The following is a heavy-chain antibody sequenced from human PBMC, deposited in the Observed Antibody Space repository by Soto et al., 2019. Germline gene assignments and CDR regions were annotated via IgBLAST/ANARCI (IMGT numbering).Heavy chain of an antibody. D-gene: IGHD5-18*01. V-gene: IGHV3-23*01. CDR1: GFTFSSYA. J-gene: IGHJ4*02. CDR3: AKFLDTAMVMRD. CDR2: ISGSGGGT. Sequence: EVQLLESGGGLVQPGGSLRLSCAASGFTFSSYAMSWLRQPPGKGLEWGSAISGSGGGTDYADSVKGRFTISRDNSKNTLYLQMNSLRAEDTAGYYCAKFLDTAMVMRDWGQGTLVTVSS.